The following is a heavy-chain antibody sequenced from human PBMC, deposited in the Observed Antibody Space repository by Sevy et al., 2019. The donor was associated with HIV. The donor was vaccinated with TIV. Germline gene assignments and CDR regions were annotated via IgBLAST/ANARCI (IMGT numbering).Heavy chain of an antibody. CDR1: GFTFSSYE. D-gene: IGHD3-22*01. J-gene: IGHJ5*02. CDR3: ARVDANYDKGFDP. CDR2: ISSSGTTI. V-gene: IGHV3-48*03. Sequence: GGSLRRSCEASGFTFSSYEMNWVRQAPGKGLEWVSYISSSGTTIKYADSVKGRFTISRDNDKNSLYMQMNSLRAEDTAVYYCARVDANYDKGFDPWGQGTLVTVSS.